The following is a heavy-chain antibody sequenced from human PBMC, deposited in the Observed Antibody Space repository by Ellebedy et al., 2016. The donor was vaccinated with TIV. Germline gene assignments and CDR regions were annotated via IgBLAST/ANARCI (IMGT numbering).Heavy chain of an antibody. CDR3: ARGGIVVVPAAMVGDNTRYYYYGMDV. J-gene: IGHJ6*02. CDR1: GYTFTSYG. D-gene: IGHD2-2*01. CDR2: ISAYNGNT. V-gene: IGHV1-18*03. Sequence: AASVKVSCKASGYTFTSYGISWVRQAPGQGLEWMGWISAYNGNTNYAQKLQGRVTMTTDTSTSTAYMELRSLRSDDMAVYYCARGGIVVVPAAMVGDNTRYYYYGMDVWGQGTTVTVSS.